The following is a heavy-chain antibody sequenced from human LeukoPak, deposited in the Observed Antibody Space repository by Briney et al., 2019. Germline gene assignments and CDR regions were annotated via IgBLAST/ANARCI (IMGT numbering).Heavy chain of an antibody. CDR2: IYSGGST. Sequence: GGSLRLSCAASGFTVSSNYMSWVRQAPGKGLEWVSVIYSGGSTYYADSVKGRFTISRDNAKNSLYLQMNSLRAEDTAVYYCARGSWYDAFDIWGQGTMVTVSS. CDR3: ARGSWYDAFDI. V-gene: IGHV3-53*01. J-gene: IGHJ3*02. D-gene: IGHD6-13*01. CDR1: GFTVSSNY.